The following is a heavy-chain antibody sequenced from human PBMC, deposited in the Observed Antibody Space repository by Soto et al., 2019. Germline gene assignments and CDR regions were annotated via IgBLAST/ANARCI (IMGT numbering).Heavy chain of an antibody. D-gene: IGHD5-12*01. J-gene: IGHJ4*02. Sequence: PSETLSLTCTVFGGSSSSSSYYWGWIHQPPGKGLEWIAMIYYSGITHYNPSLKSRVTISIDTSKNQFSLKLNSVTAADTAMYYCARPARQDTVAGDYWGQGTLVTVSS. CDR1: GGSSSSSSYY. CDR2: IYYSGIT. V-gene: IGHV4-39*01. CDR3: ARPARQDTVAGDY.